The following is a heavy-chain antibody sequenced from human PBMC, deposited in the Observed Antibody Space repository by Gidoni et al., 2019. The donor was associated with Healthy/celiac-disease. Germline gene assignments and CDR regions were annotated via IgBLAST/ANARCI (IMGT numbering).Heavy chain of an antibody. CDR2: IYTSGST. V-gene: IGHV4-4*07. CDR1: GGSISSYY. Sequence: QVTLQESGPGLVKPSETLSLTCTVSGGSISSYYWSWIRQPAGKGLEWIGRIYTSGSTHYNPSLKSRVTMSVDTSKNQFSLKLSSVTAADTAVYYCASEDSSSWYGTGWFDPWGQGTLVTVSS. CDR3: ASEDSSSWYGTGWFDP. D-gene: IGHD6-13*01. J-gene: IGHJ5*02.